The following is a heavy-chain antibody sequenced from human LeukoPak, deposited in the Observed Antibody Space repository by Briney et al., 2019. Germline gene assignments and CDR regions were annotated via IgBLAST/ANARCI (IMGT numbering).Heavy chain of an antibody. J-gene: IGHJ3*02. CDR2: ISWNSGSI. V-gene: IGHV3-9*03. D-gene: IGHD5-18*01. CDR1: GFTFSSYA. Sequence: PGGSLRLSCAASGFTFSSYAMSWVRQAPGKSLEWVSGISWNSGSIGYADSVKGRFTISRDNAKNSLYLQMNSLRAEDMALYYCAKDVGYSYGRGAFDIWGQGTMVTVSS. CDR3: AKDVGYSYGRGAFDI.